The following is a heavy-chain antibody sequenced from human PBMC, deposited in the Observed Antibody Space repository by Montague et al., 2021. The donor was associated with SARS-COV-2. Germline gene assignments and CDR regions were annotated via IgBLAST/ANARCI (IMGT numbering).Heavy chain of an antibody. V-gene: IGHV3-30*09. CDR2: LSYDGNNE. CDR3: AREGVHRGDWYYFDT. D-gene: IGHD3-9*01. CDR1: GFTFGGHA. Sequence: SLRLSCAAFGFTFGGHAMVWVRQVPGKGLDFMALLSYDGNNEYYADSVKGRFAISRDISKNTLYLQMNSLRPDDTAVYYCAREGVHRGDWYYFDTWGQGVLVTVSS. J-gene: IGHJ4*02.